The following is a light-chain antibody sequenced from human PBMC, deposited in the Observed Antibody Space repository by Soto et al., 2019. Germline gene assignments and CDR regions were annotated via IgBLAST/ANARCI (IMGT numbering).Light chain of an antibody. Sequence: DIQMTQSPSSLSAFVGDRVTITCQASQDISNYLNWYQQKPGKAPKLLIFDASNLETGVPSRFSGSGSGTDFTFTISSLQPEDIATYYCQQYDNLLSFGQGTRLEI. V-gene: IGKV1-33*01. CDR2: DAS. CDR1: QDISNY. J-gene: IGKJ5*01. CDR3: QQYDNLLS.